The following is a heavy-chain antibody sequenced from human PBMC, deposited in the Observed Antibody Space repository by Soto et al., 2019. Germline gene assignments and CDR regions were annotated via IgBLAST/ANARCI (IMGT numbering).Heavy chain of an antibody. V-gene: IGHV4-4*02. D-gene: IGHD3-3*02. CDR3: ARVLGNDAFDI. CDR2: IYHSGST. J-gene: IGHJ3*02. Sequence: QVQLQESGPGLVKPSGTLSLTCAVSGGSISSSNWWSWVRQPPGKGLEWIGEIYHSGSTNYNPSLKSRVTIALDKSKNHFSLKLSSVTAADTAVYYCARVLGNDAFDIWGQGTMVTVSS. CDR1: GGSISSSNW.